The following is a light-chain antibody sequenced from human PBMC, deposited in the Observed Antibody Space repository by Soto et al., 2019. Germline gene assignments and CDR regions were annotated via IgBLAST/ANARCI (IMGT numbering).Light chain of an antibody. J-gene: IGLJ2*01. V-gene: IGLV1-44*01. CDR3: AAWDGSLNNVL. CDR2: GDN. Sequence: QSVLTQPPSASGTPGQRVTISCSGGGSSIGTNTVNWYRQLPGTAPKLVIFGDNQRPSGVPDRFSGSKSGTSASLAISGLQSEDEADYYRAAWDGSLNNVLFGGGTKLTVL. CDR1: GSSIGTNT.